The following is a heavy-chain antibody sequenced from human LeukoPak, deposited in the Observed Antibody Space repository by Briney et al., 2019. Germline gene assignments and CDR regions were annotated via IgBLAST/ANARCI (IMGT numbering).Heavy chain of an antibody. CDR2: ISSSSSYR. D-gene: IGHD2-15*01. Sequence: GGALRLSCAASGFTFSSYRMNWVRQAPGKGREGVSSISSSSSYRYYADSVKGGFTISRDNAKNSLYLQMNSLRAEDTAVYYCASSSGSGGSPPHFDIWGQGTMVTVSS. CDR3: ASSSGSGGSPPHFDI. J-gene: IGHJ3*02. CDR1: GFTFSSYR. V-gene: IGHV3-21*01.